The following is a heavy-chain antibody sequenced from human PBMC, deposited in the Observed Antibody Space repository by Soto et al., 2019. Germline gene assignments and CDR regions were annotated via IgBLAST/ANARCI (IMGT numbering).Heavy chain of an antibody. Sequence: QVQLVESGGGVVQPGRSLRLSCAASGFTFSSYGMHWVRQAPGKGLEWVAVIWYDGSNKYYADSVKGRFTISRDNSKKTLYLQMNSLRAEDTAVYYCAREYPLQLMLDYWGQGTLVTVSS. CDR2: IWYDGSNK. V-gene: IGHV3-33*01. D-gene: IGHD1-1*01. CDR3: AREYPLQLMLDY. CDR1: GFTFSSYG. J-gene: IGHJ4*02.